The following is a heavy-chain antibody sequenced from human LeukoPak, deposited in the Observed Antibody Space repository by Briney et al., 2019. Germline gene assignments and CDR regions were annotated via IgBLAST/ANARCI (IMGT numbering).Heavy chain of an antibody. V-gene: IGHV4-38-2*02. J-gene: IGHJ4*01. CDR2: IYHSGNT. Sequence: VKPSETLSLTCTVSGYSISSGYYWGWIRQPPGKGLEWIGSIYHSGNTYYNPSLKSRVTISVDTSKNQFSLKLYSVTAADTAVYYCARWNEGLCYWGHGALVTVTS. D-gene: IGHD1-1*01. CDR3: ARWNEGLCY. CDR1: GYSISSGYY.